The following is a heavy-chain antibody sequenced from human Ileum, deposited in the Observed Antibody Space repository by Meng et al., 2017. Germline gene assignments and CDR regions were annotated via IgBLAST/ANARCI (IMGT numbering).Heavy chain of an antibody. Sequence: SDLLSLTFIVSGGSITTYYWTWIRQPPGKGLEWSGHISNTATTNYNPSLASRVAISVDTSKSQISLKLTSVTAADTAVYYCASHFGYGSGSFGFWGQGLLVTVSS. J-gene: IGHJ4*02. D-gene: IGHD3-10*01. V-gene: IGHV4-59*13. CDR3: ASHFGYGSGSFGF. CDR2: ISNTATT. CDR1: GGSITTYY.